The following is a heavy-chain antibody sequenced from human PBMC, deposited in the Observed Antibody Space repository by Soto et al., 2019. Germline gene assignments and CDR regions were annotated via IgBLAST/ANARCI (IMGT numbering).Heavy chain of an antibody. J-gene: IGHJ4*02. D-gene: IGHD1-26*01. V-gene: IGHV3-23*01. Sequence: EVLLLESGGGLTQPGGSLRLACAASGFSFSSYAMSWVRQAPPQGLEWVSSISTRGGRTYYADSVKGRFSISRDNSMNTLNMQLNSLRREDTAVYYCAKGGEVGGVLGDHWGQGTLVTVSS. CDR1: GFSFSSYA. CDR3: AKGGEVGGVLGDH. CDR2: ISTRGGRT.